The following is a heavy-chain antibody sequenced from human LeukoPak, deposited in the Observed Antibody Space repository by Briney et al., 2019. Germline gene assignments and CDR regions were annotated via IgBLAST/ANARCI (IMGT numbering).Heavy chain of an antibody. D-gene: IGHD7-27*01. V-gene: IGHV4-59*01. CDR1: GGSISSYY. J-gene: IGHJ4*02. Sequence: PSETLSLTCTVSGGSISSYYWSWIRQPPGKGLEWIGYIYYSGSTNYNPSLKSRVTISVDTSKNQFSLKLSSVTAADTAVYYCARLDYTGEQDYWGQGTLVTVSS. CDR2: IYYSGST. CDR3: ARLDYTGEQDY.